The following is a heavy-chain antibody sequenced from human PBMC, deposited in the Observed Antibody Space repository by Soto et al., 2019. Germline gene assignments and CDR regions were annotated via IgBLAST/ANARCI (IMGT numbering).Heavy chain of an antibody. Sequence: EVQLVESGGRLVKPGGSLRLSSAASGFALSTYSIGWVRQAPGKGLEWVSFTFNFDGSLYYADSVKGRFAISRDNAKNSVYLRTTSLRAADTAVSYGAREEGYCGGGSCFRSAFELWGQGTVVTVSS. J-gene: IGHJ3*01. D-gene: IGHD2-15*01. CDR3: AREEGYCGGGSCFRSAFEL. CDR1: GFALSTYS. V-gene: IGHV3-21*01. CDR2: TFNFDGSL.